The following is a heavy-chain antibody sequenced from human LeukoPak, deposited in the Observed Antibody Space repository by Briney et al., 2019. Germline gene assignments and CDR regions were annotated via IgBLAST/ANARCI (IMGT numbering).Heavy chain of an antibody. V-gene: IGHV1-18*01. D-gene: IGHD2-15*01. CDR3: ARDWGGFGYCSGGSCYSSFDY. Sequence: GSVKVSCKASGYTFTSYGISWVRQAPGQGLEWMGWISAYNGITNYAQKRQGRVTMTTDTSTSTAYMELRGLRSDDTAVYYCARDWGGFGYCSGGSCYSSFDYWGQGTLVTVSS. CDR1: GYTFTSYG. CDR2: ISAYNGIT. J-gene: IGHJ4*02.